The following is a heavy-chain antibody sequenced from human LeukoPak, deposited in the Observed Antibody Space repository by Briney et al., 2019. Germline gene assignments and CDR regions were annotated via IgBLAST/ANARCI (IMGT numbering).Heavy chain of an antibody. V-gene: IGHV1-8*01. CDR2: MNPNSGNT. J-gene: IGHJ6*03. CDR1: GYTFTSYD. Sequence: PGASVNVSCTASGYTFTSYDINWVRQATGQGLEWMGWMNPNSGNTGYAQKFQGRVTMTRKTSISTAYMELSSLRSEDTAVYYCARAGAASYSSSWYISYYYYYMDGWGKGTTVTVSS. D-gene: IGHD6-13*01. CDR3: ARAGAASYSSSWYISYYYYYMDG.